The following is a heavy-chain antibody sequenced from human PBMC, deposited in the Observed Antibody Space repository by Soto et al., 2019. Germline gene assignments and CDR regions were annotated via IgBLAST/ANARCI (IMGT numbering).Heavy chain of an antibody. V-gene: IGHV4-59*01. CDR1: GGSISSYY. J-gene: IGHJ3*02. Sequence: SETLSLTCTASGGSISSYYWSWIRQPPGKGLEWIGYIYYSGSTNYNPSLKSRVTISVDTSKNQFSLKLSSVTAADTAVYYCAKITSATDAFDIWGQGTMITVSS. CDR2: IYYSGST. D-gene: IGHD1-1*01. CDR3: AKITSATDAFDI.